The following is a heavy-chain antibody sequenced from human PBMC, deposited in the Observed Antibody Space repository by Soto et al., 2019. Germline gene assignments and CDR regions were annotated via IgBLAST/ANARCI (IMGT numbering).Heavy chain of an antibody. Sequence: PGGSLRLSCAASGFTFSSYVMSWVRQAPGKKLEWVSSMSGIGGNAFYADSVKGRFTISRDNSKNTLYLQMNSLRAEETAIYYCAKDQRIDRGLFDSWGQGTLVTVSS. CDR3: AKDQRIDRGLFDS. CDR2: MSGIGGNA. V-gene: IGHV3-23*01. D-gene: IGHD1-26*01. CDR1: GFTFSSYV. J-gene: IGHJ4*02.